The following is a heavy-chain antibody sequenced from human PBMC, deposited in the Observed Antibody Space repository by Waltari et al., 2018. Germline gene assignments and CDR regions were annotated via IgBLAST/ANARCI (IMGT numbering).Heavy chain of an antibody. D-gene: IGHD3-10*01. CDR2: INHSGST. CDR1: GGSFSGYY. V-gene: IGHV4-34*01. J-gene: IGHJ5*02. Sequence: QVQLQQWGAGLLKPSETLSLTCAVYGGSFSGYYWSWIRQPPGKGLEWIGEINHSGSTNYNPSLKSRVTISVDTSKHQFSLKLSSVTAADTAVYYCARANLRGVARWDWFDPWGQGTLVTVSS. CDR3: ARANLRGVARWDWFDP.